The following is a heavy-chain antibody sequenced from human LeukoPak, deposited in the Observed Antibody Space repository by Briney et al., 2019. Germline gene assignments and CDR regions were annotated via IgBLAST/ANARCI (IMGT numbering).Heavy chain of an antibody. CDR3: ARGLHYYEP. Sequence: PGGSLRLSCAASGFTFSSDFMTWVRQAPGKGLEWVSVIYSGGGTDYADSVKGRFTISKDNSRNTLYLQMNSLRAEDTAVYYCARGLHYYEPWGQGTLVTVSS. D-gene: IGHD3-22*01. V-gene: IGHV3-66*01. CDR1: GFTFSSDF. J-gene: IGHJ5*02. CDR2: IYSGGGT.